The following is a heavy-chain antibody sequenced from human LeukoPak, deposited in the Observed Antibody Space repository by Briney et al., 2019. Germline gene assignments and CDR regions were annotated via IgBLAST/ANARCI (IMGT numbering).Heavy chain of an antibody. J-gene: IGHJ4*02. CDR1: GGSINSYY. Sequence: PSETLSLTCTVSGGSINSYYWSWIRQPPGKGLEWIGYIYYSGSTNYNPSLKSRVTISVDTSKNQFSLKLSSVTAADTAVYYCARGGGSSWSLTRRYYFDYWGQGTLVTVSS. V-gene: IGHV4-59*01. CDR3: ARGGGSSWSLTRRYYFDY. CDR2: IYYSGST. D-gene: IGHD6-13*01.